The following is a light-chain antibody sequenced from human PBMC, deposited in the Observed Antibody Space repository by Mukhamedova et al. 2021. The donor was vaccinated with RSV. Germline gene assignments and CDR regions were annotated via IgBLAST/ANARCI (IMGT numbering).Light chain of an antibody. Sequence: GSKNVHWYQQKPGQAPVLVIHRDTKWPSEIPDRFSGSNSGNTATLTISGAQGGDEADYYCQVWDVSTVVFGGGTKLTVV. CDR2: RDT. CDR1: GSKN. CDR3: QVWDVSTVV. V-gene: IGLV3-9*01. J-gene: IGLJ2*01.